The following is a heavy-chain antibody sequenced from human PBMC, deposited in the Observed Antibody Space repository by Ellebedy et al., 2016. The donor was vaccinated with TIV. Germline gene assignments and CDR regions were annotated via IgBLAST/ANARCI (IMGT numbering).Heavy chain of an antibody. V-gene: IGHV3-23*01. CDR1: GFTFSSYG. Sequence: GGSLRLSCAASGFTFSSYGMSWVRQAPGKGPEWVPAISGSGGATVYADSVKGRFTISRDNSKNTLYMQMNSLRAEDTAVYYCAKGRIVAPGRHDSFDIWGQGTMVTVSS. J-gene: IGHJ3*02. D-gene: IGHD2-2*01. CDR3: AKGRIVAPGRHDSFDI. CDR2: ISGSGGAT.